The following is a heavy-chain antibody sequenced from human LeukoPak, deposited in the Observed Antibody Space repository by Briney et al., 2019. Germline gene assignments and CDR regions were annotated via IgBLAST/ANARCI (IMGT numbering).Heavy chain of an antibody. Sequence: ASVKVSCKTSGYTFTSYGISWVRQAPGQGLEWMGWISAYNGNTNYAQKFQGRVTMTTDTSTSTAYMELRSLRSDDTAVYYCARERFHYYDSSGYGAFDIWGQGTMVTVSS. CDR2: ISAYNGNT. V-gene: IGHV1-18*01. J-gene: IGHJ3*02. CDR1: GYTFTSYG. CDR3: ARERFHYYDSSGYGAFDI. D-gene: IGHD3-22*01.